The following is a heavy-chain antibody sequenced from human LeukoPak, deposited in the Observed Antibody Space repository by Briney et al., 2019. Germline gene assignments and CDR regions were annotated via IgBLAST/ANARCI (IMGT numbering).Heavy chain of an antibody. D-gene: IGHD3-10*01. CDR3: ARVRARGVITVYY. CDR1: GGSFSGYY. CDR2: INHSGST. V-gene: IGHV4-34*01. J-gene: IGHJ4*02. Sequence: SETLSLTCAVYGGSFSGYYWSWIRQPPGKGLEWIGEINHSGSTNYNPSLKSRVTISVDTSKNQFSLKLSSVTAADTAVYYCARVRARGVITVYYWGQGTLVTVSS.